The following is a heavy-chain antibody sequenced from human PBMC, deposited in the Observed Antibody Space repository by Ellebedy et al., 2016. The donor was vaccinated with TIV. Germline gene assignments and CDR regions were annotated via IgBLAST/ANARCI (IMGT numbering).Heavy chain of an antibody. V-gene: IGHV3-13*01. CDR2: IGTAGDT. CDR1: GFTFRSYD. J-gene: IGHJ4*02. D-gene: IGHD5-18*01. Sequence: GGSLRLSCAASGFTFRSYDMHWVRQATGKGLEWVSAIGTAGDTYYPGSVKGRFTISRENAKNSLYLQMNSLRAEDTAAYYCARARFGDTAVDYWGQGTLVTVSS. CDR3: ARARFGDTAVDY.